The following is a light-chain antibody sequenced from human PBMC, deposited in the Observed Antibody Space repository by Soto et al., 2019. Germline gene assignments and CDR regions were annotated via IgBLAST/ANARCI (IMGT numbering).Light chain of an antibody. V-gene: IGLV1-47*01. CDR1: SSNIGRNY. Sequence: QSVLTQTPSVSGTPGQRVNISCSGSSSNIGRNYVYWYHQFPGTAPKLLIYRDNEQPSGVPDRFSGSKSGTSASLAISGLRSGDEADYHCATWDDSLGGPVFGGGTKLTVL. CDR2: RDN. CDR3: ATWDDSLGGPV. J-gene: IGLJ2*01.